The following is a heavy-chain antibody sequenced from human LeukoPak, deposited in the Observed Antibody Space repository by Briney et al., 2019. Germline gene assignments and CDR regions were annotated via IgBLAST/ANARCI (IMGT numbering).Heavy chain of an antibody. CDR1: GFTFSSYG. CDR3: ANAVLRYFDWLPTFDY. J-gene: IGHJ4*02. D-gene: IGHD3-9*01. CDR2: ISGSGGST. Sequence: PGGSLRLSCAASGFTFSSYGMSWVRQAPGKGLEWVSAISGSGGSTYYADSVKGRFTISRDNSKNTLYLQMNSLRAEDTAVYYCANAVLRYFDWLPTFDYWGQGTLVTVSS. V-gene: IGHV3-23*01.